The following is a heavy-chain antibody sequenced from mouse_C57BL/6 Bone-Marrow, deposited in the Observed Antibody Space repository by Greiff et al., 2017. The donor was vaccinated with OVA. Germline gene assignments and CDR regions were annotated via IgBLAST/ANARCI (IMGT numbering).Heavy chain of an antibody. V-gene: IGHV5-4*03. Sequence: EVKLMESGGGLVKPGGSLKLSCAASGFTFSSYAMSWVRQTPEKRLEWVATISDGGSYTYYPDNVKGRFTISRDNAKNNLYLQMSHLKSEDTAMYYCARGRDYGGQGTTLTVSS. CDR3: ARGRDY. CDR2: ISDGGSYT. CDR1: GFTFSSYA. J-gene: IGHJ2*01.